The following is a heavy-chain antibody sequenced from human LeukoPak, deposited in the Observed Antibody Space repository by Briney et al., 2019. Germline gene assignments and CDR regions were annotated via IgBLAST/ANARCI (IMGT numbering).Heavy chain of an antibody. J-gene: IGHJ4*02. CDR1: GYTFTNYY. D-gene: IGHD3-22*01. CDR2: IIPIFGTA. V-gene: IGHV1-69*13. Sequence: SVRVSCKTSGYTFTNYYIHWVRQAPGQGLEWMGGIIPIFGTANYAQKFQGRVTITADESTSTAYMELSSLRSEDTAVYYCATDTEDYYDSSGYYVLFYWGQGTLVTVSS. CDR3: ATDTEDYYDSSGYYVLFY.